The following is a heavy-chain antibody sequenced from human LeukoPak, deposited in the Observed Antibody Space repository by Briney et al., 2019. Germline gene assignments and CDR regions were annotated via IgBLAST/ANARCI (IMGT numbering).Heavy chain of an antibody. V-gene: IGHV3-15*07. Sequence: PGGSLRLSCATSGFTFSNAWINWVRQAPGKGLEWVGRIRSNSDGGTIDYAAPVKGRFTLSRDDSKTTLYLQMNSLQTEDTAVYYCATVFYDSTWGQGTLVTVSS. CDR1: GFTFSNAW. J-gene: IGHJ5*02. D-gene: IGHD3-22*01. CDR2: IRSNSDGGTI. CDR3: ATVFYDST.